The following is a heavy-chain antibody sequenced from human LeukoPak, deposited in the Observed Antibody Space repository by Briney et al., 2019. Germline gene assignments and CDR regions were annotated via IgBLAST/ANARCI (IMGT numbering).Heavy chain of an antibody. Sequence: SETLSLTCTVSGGSISSYYWSWIRQSPGKGLEWIGYIYYSGSTNYNPSLKSRVNISVDTSKNHFSLKLSSVTAADTSVYYCARGPDWFDPWGQGTLVTVSS. CDR2: IYYSGST. CDR3: ARGPDWFDP. J-gene: IGHJ5*02. CDR1: GGSISSYY. V-gene: IGHV4-59*01. D-gene: IGHD1-14*01.